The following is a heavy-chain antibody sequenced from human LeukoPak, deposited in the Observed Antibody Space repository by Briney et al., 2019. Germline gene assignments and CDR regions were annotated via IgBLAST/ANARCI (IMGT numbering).Heavy chain of an antibody. D-gene: IGHD5-24*01. CDR2: IYNNAST. CDR3: AREGRDGYNEY. CDR1: GGSISRYY. V-gene: IGHV4-59*01. J-gene: IGHJ4*02. Sequence: PSETLSLTCSVSGGSISRYYWSWVRQPPGKGLEWIGYIYNNASTSYSPSLKSRLFMSVGTSTNKVSLKLRSVTEADTAIYYCAREGRDGYNEYWGQGTLVIVSS.